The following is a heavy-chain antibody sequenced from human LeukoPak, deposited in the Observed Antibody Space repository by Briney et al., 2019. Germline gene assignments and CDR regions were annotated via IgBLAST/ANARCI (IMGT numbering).Heavy chain of an antibody. CDR1: GYTFTNYW. CDR3: ARLPMVRGVMLDYYYYYGMDV. CDR2: IYPGDSDA. Sequence: GESLKISCKGSGYTFTNYWIGWVRQMPGKGLEWMGSIYPGDSDARYSPSFQGQVTISADKSLRTAYLQWSGLKAADTAMYYCARLPMVRGVMLDYYYYYGMDVWGQGTTVTVSS. V-gene: IGHV5-51*01. D-gene: IGHD3-10*01. J-gene: IGHJ6*02.